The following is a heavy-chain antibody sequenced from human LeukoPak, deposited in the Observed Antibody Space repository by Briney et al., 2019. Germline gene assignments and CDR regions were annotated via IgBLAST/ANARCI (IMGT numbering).Heavy chain of an antibody. CDR2: IIPIFGTA. D-gene: IGHD3-22*01. CDR1: GGTFISYA. CDR3: ARDYYDSSGYYAFDI. V-gene: IGHV1-69*13. J-gene: IGHJ3*02. Sequence: ASVKVSCKASGGTFISYAISWVRQAPGQGLEWMGGIIPIFGTANYAQKFQGRVTITADESTSTAYMELSSLRSEDTAVYYCARDYYDSSGYYAFDIWGQGTMVTVSS.